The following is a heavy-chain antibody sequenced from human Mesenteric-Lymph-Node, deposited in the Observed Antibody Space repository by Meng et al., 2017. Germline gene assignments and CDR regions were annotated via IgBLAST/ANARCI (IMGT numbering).Heavy chain of an antibody. D-gene: IGHD6-19*01. V-gene: IGHV2-70*04. CDR1: GFSLSTSGMR. J-gene: IGHJ4*02. Sequence: SGPTLVKPTQTLTLTCTFSGFSLSTSGMRVSWIRQPPGKALEWLARIDWDDDKFYTTSLKTRLTSSKDTSKNQVVLTMTNMDPVDTATYYCARISSGWYYFDYWGQGTLVTVSS. CDR2: IDWDDDK. CDR3: ARISSGWYYFDY.